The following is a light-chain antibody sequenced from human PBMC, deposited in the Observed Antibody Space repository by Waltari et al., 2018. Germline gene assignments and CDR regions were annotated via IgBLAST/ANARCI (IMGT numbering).Light chain of an antibody. CDR3: SSYAGSTNLGV. V-gene: IGLV2-8*01. J-gene: IGLJ2*01. CDR2: EVT. CDR1: SSDVGGYNF. Sequence: QSALTQPPSASGSPGQSVTLSCTGTSSDVGGYNFVSWYQPHPGKAPQLMIYEVTKRPSGVPDRFSGSKSGNTASLTVSGLQAEDEADYYCSSYAGSTNLGVFGGGTKLTVL.